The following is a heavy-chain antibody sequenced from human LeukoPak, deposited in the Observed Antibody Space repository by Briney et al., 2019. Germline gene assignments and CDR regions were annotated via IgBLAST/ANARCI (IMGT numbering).Heavy chain of an antibody. J-gene: IGHJ4*02. V-gene: IGHV3-48*03. Sequence: GGSLRLSCVASGFIFSTYEMMWVRQAPGKGLEWIAWISNSGGNIYYADSVEGRFTISRDNAKNSLYLQMNSLRAEDTAVYYCARDQGHYYGSGSYYYFDYWGQGTLVTVSS. CDR2: ISNSGGNI. CDR3: ARDQGHYYGSGSYYYFDY. CDR1: GFIFSTYE. D-gene: IGHD3-10*01.